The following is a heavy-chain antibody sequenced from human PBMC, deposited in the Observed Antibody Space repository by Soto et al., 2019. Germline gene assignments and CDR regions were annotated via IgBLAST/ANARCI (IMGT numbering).Heavy chain of an antibody. CDR1: GFTFSSYA. CDR2: ISGSGGST. J-gene: IGHJ4*02. Sequence: GSLRLSCAASGFTFSSYAMSWVREARGKGLEWVSAISGSGGSTYYADSVKGRFTISRDNSKNTLYLQMNSLRAEDTAVYYCAKARAQYYDFWSGYPVDYWGQGTLVTVSS. D-gene: IGHD3-3*01. CDR3: AKARAQYYDFWSGYPVDY. V-gene: IGHV3-23*01.